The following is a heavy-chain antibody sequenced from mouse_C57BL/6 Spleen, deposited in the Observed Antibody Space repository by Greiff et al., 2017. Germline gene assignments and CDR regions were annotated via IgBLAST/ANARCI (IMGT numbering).Heavy chain of an antibody. CDR2: IRSKSNNYAT. D-gene: IGHD2-4*01. V-gene: IGHV10-1*01. J-gene: IGHJ3*01. CDR3: VRQIYYDYDGGFAY. Sequence: EVQRVESGGGLVQPKGSLKLSCAASGFSFNTYAMNWVRQAPGKGLEWVARIRSKSNNYATYYADSVKDRFTISRDDSESMLYLQMNNLKTEDTAMYYCVRQIYYDYDGGFAYWGQGTLVTVSA. CDR1: GFSFNTYA.